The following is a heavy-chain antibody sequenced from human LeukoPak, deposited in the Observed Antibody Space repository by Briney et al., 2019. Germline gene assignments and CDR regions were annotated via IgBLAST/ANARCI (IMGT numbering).Heavy chain of an antibody. D-gene: IGHD1-14*01. V-gene: IGHV3-21*01. Sequence: GGSLRLSCAAPGFTFSSYSMNWVRQAPGKGLEWVSSISSSSSYIYYADSVKGRFTISRDNAKNSLYLQMNSLRAEDTAVYYCARDPRYHYYYYYYMDVWGKGTTVTVSS. CDR3: ARDPRYHYYYYYYMDV. CDR1: GFTFSSYS. J-gene: IGHJ6*03. CDR2: ISSSSSYI.